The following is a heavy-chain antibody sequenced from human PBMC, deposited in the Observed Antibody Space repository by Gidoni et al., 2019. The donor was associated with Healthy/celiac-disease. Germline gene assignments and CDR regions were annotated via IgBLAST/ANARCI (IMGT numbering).Heavy chain of an antibody. D-gene: IGHD5-18*01. CDR1: AFTFSSYA. J-gene: IGHJ4*02. CDR2: ISYDGSNN. V-gene: IGHV3-30-3*01. Sequence: QVQLVESGGGVVQPGRSLSTPCAVFAFTFSSYAMHWVRQGPGKGLEWVAVISYDGSNNYYADSVKGRFTISRGNSKNTLYLQMNSLRAEDTAVYYCAIGGYSYGFDYWGQGTLVTVSS. CDR3: AIGGYSYGFDY.